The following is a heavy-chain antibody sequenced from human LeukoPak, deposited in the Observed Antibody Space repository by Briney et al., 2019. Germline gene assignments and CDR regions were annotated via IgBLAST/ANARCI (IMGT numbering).Heavy chain of an antibody. CDR2: IIPIFGTA. CDR3: ARDTLVEDSGSYYDTQSDY. D-gene: IGHD1-26*01. V-gene: IGHV1-69*01. Sequence: ASVKVSCKASGGTFSSYAISWVRQAPGQGLEWIGGIIPIFGTANYAQKFQGRVTITADESTSTAYMELSSLRSEDTAVYYCARDTLVEDSGSYYDTQSDYWGQGTLVTVSS. CDR1: GGTFSSYA. J-gene: IGHJ4*02.